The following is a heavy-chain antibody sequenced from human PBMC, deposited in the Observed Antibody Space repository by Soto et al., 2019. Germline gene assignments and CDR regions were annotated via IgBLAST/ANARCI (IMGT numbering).Heavy chain of an antibody. CDR2: INHSGST. J-gene: IGHJ5*02. Sequence: PSETLSLTCAVYGGSFSGYYWSWIRQPPGKGLEWIGEINHSGSTNYNPSLKSRVTISVATSKNQFSLKLSSVTAADTAVYYCARGLLPPRRITKVRGVIPVWFDPWGQGTLVTLSS. CDR3: ARGLLPPRRITKVRGVIPVWFDP. CDR1: GGSFSGYY. D-gene: IGHD3-10*01. V-gene: IGHV4-34*01.